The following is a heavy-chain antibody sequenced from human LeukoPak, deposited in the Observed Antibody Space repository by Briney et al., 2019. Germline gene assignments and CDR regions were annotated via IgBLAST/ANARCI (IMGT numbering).Heavy chain of an antibody. CDR3: ARSNPNRNALDL. J-gene: IGHJ3*01. CDR1: GFTLNSYL. D-gene: IGHD1-14*01. Sequence: GRSLRLSCADSGFTLNSYLMSWVRQAPGRGLEWVANINKDGSEENYLDSVKGRFTVSRDNAKNSLYLQMNSLRGEDTAVYYCARSNPNRNALDLWGQGTMVTISS. CDR2: INKDGSEE. V-gene: IGHV3-7*01.